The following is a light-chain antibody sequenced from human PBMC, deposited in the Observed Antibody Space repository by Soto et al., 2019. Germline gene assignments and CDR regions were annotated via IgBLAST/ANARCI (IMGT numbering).Light chain of an antibody. V-gene: IGKV1-12*01. Sequence: DIQMTQSPSSVSASVGDRVTITCRASQGITNCLAWYQQKPGKAPKLLIYAASGLPSGVPSRFSGSGSGTDFTLTNSSLQPEDFATYDCQQANSFPLTFGGVTKVDIK. CDR2: AAS. J-gene: IGKJ4*01. CDR3: QQANSFPLT. CDR1: QGITNC.